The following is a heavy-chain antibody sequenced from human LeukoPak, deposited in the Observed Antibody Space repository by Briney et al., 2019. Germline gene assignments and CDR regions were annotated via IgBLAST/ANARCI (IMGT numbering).Heavy chain of an antibody. D-gene: IGHD6-13*01. CDR1: GRSISSYY. V-gene: IGHV4-59*01. J-gene: IGHJ4*02. CDR2: IYYSGST. Sequence: SETLSLTCTVSGRSISSYYWSWIRQPPGKGLEWIGYIYYSGSTNYNPSLKSRVTISVDTSKNQFSLKLSSVTAADTAVYYCARSAGYSSPYFDYWGQGTLVTVSS. CDR3: ARSAGYSSPYFDY.